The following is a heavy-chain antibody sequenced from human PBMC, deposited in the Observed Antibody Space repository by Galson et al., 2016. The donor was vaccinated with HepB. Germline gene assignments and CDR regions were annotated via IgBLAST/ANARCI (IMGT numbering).Heavy chain of an antibody. D-gene: IGHD6-19*01. Sequence: SVKVSCKASGGMFSSYAISWVRQAPGQGLEWMGGIIPMFGTANYAQKFQGRVTITADESTSTAYMELSSLGSEDTAVYYCARDRFVSGGSAVAWGRGTLVTVSS. CDR2: IIPMFGTA. CDR1: GGMFSSYA. CDR3: ARDRFVSGGSAVA. J-gene: IGHJ2*01. V-gene: IGHV1-69*13.